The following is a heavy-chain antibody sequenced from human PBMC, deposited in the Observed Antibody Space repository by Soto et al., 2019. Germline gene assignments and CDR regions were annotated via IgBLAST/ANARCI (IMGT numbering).Heavy chain of an antibody. J-gene: IGHJ6*03. CDR1: GYTFTSYA. Sequence: ASVKVSCKASGYTFTSYAMHWVRQAPGQRLEWMGWINAGNGNTKYSQKFQGGVTITRDTSASTAYMELSSLRSEDTAVYYCARAYYYGSGTLYNYYYYYMDVWGKGTTVTVSS. D-gene: IGHD3-10*01. CDR2: INAGNGNT. V-gene: IGHV1-3*01. CDR3: ARAYYYGSGTLYNYYYYYMDV.